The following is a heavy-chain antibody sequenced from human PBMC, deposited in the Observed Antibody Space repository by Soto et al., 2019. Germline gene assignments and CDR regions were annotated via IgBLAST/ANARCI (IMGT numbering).Heavy chain of an antibody. V-gene: IGHV1-18*04. J-gene: IGHJ4*02. CDR3: VRDLDGSGSYCTDY. Sequence: QVPLVQSGAEVKKPGASVKVSCKASGYIFLTYGHSWVRQAPGQVLEWMGWISTYTGKPNYAQKFQGRLTMTTDTSTSTVYMELKSLRSDDTAVYYCVRDLDGSGSYCTDYWGRGTLVTVSS. CDR2: ISTYTGKP. CDR1: GYIFLTYG. D-gene: IGHD3-10*01.